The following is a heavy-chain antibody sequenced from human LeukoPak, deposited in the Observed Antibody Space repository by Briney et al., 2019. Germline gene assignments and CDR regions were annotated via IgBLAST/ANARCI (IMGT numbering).Heavy chain of an antibody. CDR3: ARENRGAAAGKFDY. J-gene: IGHJ4*02. CDR1: GGSIRSSSYI. Sequence: SETLSLTCTVSGGSIRSSSYIWDWIRQPPGKGLKWIGRISYSGSTYYNPSLKSRVTMSVDTSKNQFSLKLSSVTAADTAVYYCARENRGAAAGKFDYWGQGTLVTVSS. CDR2: ISYSGST. D-gene: IGHD6-13*01. V-gene: IGHV4-39*07.